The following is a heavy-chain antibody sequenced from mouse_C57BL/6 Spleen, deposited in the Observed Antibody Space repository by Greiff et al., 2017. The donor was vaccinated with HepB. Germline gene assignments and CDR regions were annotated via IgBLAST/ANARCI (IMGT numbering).Heavy chain of an antibody. V-gene: IGHV1-55*01. CDR3: ARSNAYRYAMDY. CDR1: GYTFTSYW. Sequence: VKLQQPGAELVKPGASVKLSCKASGYTFTSYWITWVKQRPGQGLEWIGDIYPGSGSTNYNEKFKSKATLSVDTSSSTAYIQLSSLTSEDSAVYYCARSNAYRYAMDYWGQGTSFTVSS. CDR2: IYPGSGST. J-gene: IGHJ4*01.